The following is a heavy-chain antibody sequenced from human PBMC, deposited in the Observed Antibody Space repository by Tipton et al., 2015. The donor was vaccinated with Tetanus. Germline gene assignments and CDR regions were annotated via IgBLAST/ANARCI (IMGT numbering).Heavy chain of an antibody. CDR2: ISGGGYTT. CDR1: GFTFSNYA. V-gene: IGHV3-23*01. J-gene: IGHJ4*02. D-gene: IGHD2-15*01. CDR3: AREADCSGGSCFSGDFDN. Sequence: SLRLSCAASGFTFSNYAMSWVRQAPGKGLEWVSAISGGGYTTYDADSVKGRFTISRDNSKNILFLQMNSLGAEDTAVYYCAREADCSGGSCFSGDFDNWGQGTQVTVSS.